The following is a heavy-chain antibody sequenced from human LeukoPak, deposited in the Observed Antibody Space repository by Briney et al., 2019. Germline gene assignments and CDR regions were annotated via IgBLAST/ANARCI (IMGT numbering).Heavy chain of an antibody. V-gene: IGHV3-49*03. CDR2: IRSKTYGGTT. Sequence: GGSLRLSCTASGFTFADYLMSWFRQAPGKGLEWVGFIRSKTYGGTTEYAASVKGRFTISRDDSKRIAYLQMNSLETEDTAVYYCAKPATSILIYFDSWGQGILVTVSS. J-gene: IGHJ4*02. CDR3: AKPATSILIYFDS. CDR1: GFTFADYL. D-gene: IGHD2-2*01.